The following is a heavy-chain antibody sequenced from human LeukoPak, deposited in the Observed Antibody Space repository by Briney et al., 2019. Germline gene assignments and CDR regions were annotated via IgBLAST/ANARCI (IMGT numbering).Heavy chain of an antibody. J-gene: IGHJ6*02. V-gene: IGHV1-69*04. CDR1: GGTFSSYA. D-gene: IGHD3-10*01. Sequence: SVKVSCKASGGTFSSYAISWVRQAPGQGLEWMGRIIPILGIANYAQKFQGRVTITADKSTSTAYMELSSLRSEDTAVYYCGSLDMVRGVIKYYYYGMDVWGQGTTVTVSS. CDR3: GSLDMVRGVIKYYYYGMDV. CDR2: IIPILGIA.